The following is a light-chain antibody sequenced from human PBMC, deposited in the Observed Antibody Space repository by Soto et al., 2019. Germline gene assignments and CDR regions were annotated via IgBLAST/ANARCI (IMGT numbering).Light chain of an antibody. CDR1: QSVSSSY. Sequence: EIALTQSPGNLSLSPGERASLSCIASQSVSSSYLAWYQQKPGQAPRLLIYGASSRATGIPDRFSGSGSGTDFTLTISRLEPEDFAVYYCQQYGSSLTWTFGQGTKVDIK. CDR2: GAS. CDR3: QQYGSSLTWT. J-gene: IGKJ1*01. V-gene: IGKV3-20*01.